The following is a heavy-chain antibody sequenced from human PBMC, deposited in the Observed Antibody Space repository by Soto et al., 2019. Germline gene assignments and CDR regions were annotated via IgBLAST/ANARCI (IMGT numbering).Heavy chain of an antibody. Sequence: VTLSLTCAVYGGSFSGYYWSWIRQPPGKGLEWIGEINHSGSTNYNPSLKSRVTISVDTSKNQFSLKLSSVTAADTAVYYCARGYCSSTSCYGRPKNWFDPWGQGTLVTVSS. CDR2: INHSGST. CDR3: ARGYCSSTSCYGRPKNWFDP. D-gene: IGHD2-2*01. CDR1: GGSFSGYY. V-gene: IGHV4-34*01. J-gene: IGHJ5*02.